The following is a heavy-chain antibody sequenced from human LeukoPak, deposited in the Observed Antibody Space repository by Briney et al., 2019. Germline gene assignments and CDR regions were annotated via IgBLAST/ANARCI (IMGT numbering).Heavy chain of an antibody. CDR2: INSDGSST. V-gene: IGHV3-74*01. CDR3: AREGLYGGTWFDP. J-gene: IGHJ5*02. CDR1: GFTFSSYW. D-gene: IGHD4-23*01. Sequence: GGSLRLSCAASGFTFSSYWMHWVRQAPGKGLVWVSRINSDGSSTSYADSVKGRFTISRDNAKNTLYLQMNSLRAEDTAVYYCAREGLYGGTWFDPWGQGTLVTVSS.